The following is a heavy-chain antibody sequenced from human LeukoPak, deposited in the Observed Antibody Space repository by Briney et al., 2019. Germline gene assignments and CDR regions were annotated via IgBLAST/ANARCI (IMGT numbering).Heavy chain of an antibody. CDR2: IYYSGST. D-gene: IGHD1-26*01. CDR1: RGSISSGGYS. V-gene: IGHV4-30-4*07. CDR3: ATVAQRYSGSYDY. Sequence: SQTLSLTCAVSRGSISSGGYSWSWIRQPPGKGLEWIGYIYYSGSTNYNPSLKSRVTISVDTSKNQFSLKLSSVTAADTAVYYCATVAQRYSGSYDYWGQGTLVTVSS. J-gene: IGHJ4*02.